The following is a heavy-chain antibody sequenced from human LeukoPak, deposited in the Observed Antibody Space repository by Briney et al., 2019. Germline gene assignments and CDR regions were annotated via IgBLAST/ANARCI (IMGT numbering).Heavy chain of an antibody. Sequence: PGGSLRLSCAASGFTFDRYSMTWVRQAPGKGLEWVSFITSSSGYIYYSDSVKGRFTISRDNAKTSLYLQMNSLKAEDTAVYYCARVPLGIFGGVSNYGMDVWGQGTTVTVSS. J-gene: IGHJ6*02. CDR2: ITSSSGYI. V-gene: IGHV3-21*01. CDR1: GFTFDRYS. CDR3: ARVPLGIFGGVSNYGMDV. D-gene: IGHD3-3*01.